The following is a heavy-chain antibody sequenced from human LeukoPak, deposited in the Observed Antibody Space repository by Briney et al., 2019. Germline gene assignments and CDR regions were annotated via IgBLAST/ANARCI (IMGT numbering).Heavy chain of an antibody. Sequence: SVKVSCKASGGTFSSYAISWVRQAPGQGLEWMGGTIPIFGTANYAQKFQGRVTITTDESTGTAYMELSSLRSEDTAVYYCARDRGYSYGYSLNDFDYWGQGTLVTVSS. CDR3: ARDRGYSYGYSLNDFDY. J-gene: IGHJ4*02. V-gene: IGHV1-69*05. D-gene: IGHD5-18*01. CDR1: GGTFSSYA. CDR2: TIPIFGTA.